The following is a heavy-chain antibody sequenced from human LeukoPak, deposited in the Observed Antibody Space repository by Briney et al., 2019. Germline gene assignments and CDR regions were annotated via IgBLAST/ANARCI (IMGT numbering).Heavy chain of an antibody. Sequence: GGSLRLSCVASGFHFRPFAVSWVRHIPGKGLQWVSAVSGSGSRSFYAESVKVGFTISRDNSKKTVSLQMNNQRVDDTAIYYNGKRGAAMAVAPYGGAVTTTLDGVDIWGQGTMVTVSS. J-gene: IGHJ3*02. CDR3: GKRGAAMAVAPYGGAVTTTLDGVDI. CDR2: VSGSGSRS. CDR1: GFHFRPFA. V-gene: IGHV3-23*01. D-gene: IGHD4-17*01.